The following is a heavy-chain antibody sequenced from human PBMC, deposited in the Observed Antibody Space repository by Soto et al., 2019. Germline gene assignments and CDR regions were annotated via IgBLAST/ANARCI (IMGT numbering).Heavy chain of an antibody. Sequence: ASVKVSCKASGYTFTSYGISWVRQAPGQGLEWMGWISAYNGNTNYVQKLQGRVTMTTDTSTGTAYMELRSLRSDDTAVYYCAGLLYSSGWYSVYDAFAIWGQGTMVTVSS. CDR2: ISAYNGNT. J-gene: IGHJ3*02. CDR1: GYTFTSYG. CDR3: AGLLYSSGWYSVYDAFAI. D-gene: IGHD6-19*01. V-gene: IGHV1-18*01.